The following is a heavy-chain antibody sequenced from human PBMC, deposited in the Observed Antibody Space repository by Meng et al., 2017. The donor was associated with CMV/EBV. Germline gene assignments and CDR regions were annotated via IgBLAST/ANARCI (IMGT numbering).Heavy chain of an antibody. CDR1: GFTFSNYA. CDR3: AKVSPLINSYYFDY. J-gene: IGHJ4*02. CDR2: ISGSGGST. D-gene: IGHD4-23*01. Sequence: GESLKISCAASGFTFSNYAMSWVRQAPGKGLEWVSTISGSGGSTYYVDSVKGRFTISRDISKNTLYLQMNSLRAEDTAVYYCAKVSPLINSYYFDYWGQGTLVTVSS. V-gene: IGHV3-23*01.